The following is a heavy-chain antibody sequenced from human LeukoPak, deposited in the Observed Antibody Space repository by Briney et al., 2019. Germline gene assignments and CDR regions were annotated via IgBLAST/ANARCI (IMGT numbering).Heavy chain of an antibody. Sequence: GGSLRLSCAASGFTFSSHTMNWVRQAPGKGLEWVALITYDDFYKYYGDSVKGRFTISRDNSKNTLYLQMNSLRPEDTAVYYCAKDRINMVRSSDIDNWGQGTLVTVSS. CDR3: AKDRINMVRSSDIDN. CDR2: ITYDDFYK. J-gene: IGHJ4*02. CDR1: GFTFSSHT. D-gene: IGHD3-10*01. V-gene: IGHV3-30*18.